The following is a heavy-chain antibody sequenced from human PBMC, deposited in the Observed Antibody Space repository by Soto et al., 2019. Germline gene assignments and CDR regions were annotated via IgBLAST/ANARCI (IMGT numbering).Heavy chain of an antibody. Sequence: QVPLVQSGAEVKKPGASVKVSCKASGYTFTSYAMHWVRQAPGQRLEWMGWINAGNGNTKYSQKFQGRVTITRDTSASTAYMELSSLRSEDTAVYYCARANASYYDFWSGSAYYYYGMDVCGQGTTVTVSS. CDR3: ARANASYYDFWSGSAYYYYGMDV. V-gene: IGHV1-3*01. J-gene: IGHJ6*02. D-gene: IGHD3-3*01. CDR2: INAGNGNT. CDR1: GYTFTSYA.